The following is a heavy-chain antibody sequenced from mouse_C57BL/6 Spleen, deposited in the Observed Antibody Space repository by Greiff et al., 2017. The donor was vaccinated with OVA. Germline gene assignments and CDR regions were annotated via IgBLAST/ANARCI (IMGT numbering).Heavy chain of an antibody. CDR2: IYPGDGDT. CDR3: ARLFYDYDGMDY. D-gene: IGHD2-3*01. CDR1: GYAFSSYW. J-gene: IGHJ4*01. Sequence: QVQLKESGAELVKPGASVKISCKASGYAFSSYWMNWVKQRPGKGLEWIGQIYPGDGDTNYNGKFKGQATLTADKSSSTAYMQLRSLTSEDSAVYFCARLFYDYDGMDYWGQGTSVTVSS. V-gene: IGHV1-80*01.